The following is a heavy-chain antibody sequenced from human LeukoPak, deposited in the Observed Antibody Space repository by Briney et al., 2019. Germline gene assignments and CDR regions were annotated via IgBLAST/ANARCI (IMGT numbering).Heavy chain of an antibody. CDR1: GGSISSSSYY. D-gene: IGHD3-22*01. J-gene: IGHJ4*02. V-gene: IGHV4-39*01. CDR3: ARGYYDSSGYYFPFDY. Sequence: SETLSLTCSVSGGSISSSSYYWGWISQPPGKGLEWIGSIYYSGSTYYNPTLKSRVTISVDTSKNQFSLKLSSVTAADTAVYYCARGYYDSSGYYFPFDYWGQGTLVTVSS. CDR2: IYYSGST.